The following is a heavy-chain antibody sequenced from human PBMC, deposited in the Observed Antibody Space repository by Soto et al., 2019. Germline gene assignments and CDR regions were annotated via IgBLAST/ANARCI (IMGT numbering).Heavy chain of an antibody. CDR1: GYTFTSYG. CDR2: ISAYNGNT. Sequence: ASVKVSCKASGYTFTSYGISWVRQAPGQGLEWMGWISAYNGNTNYAQKLQGRVTMTTDTSTSTAYMELRSLRSDDTAVYYCARGYSPEYSSSSLDYYYYMDVWGKGTTVTVSS. CDR3: ARGYSPEYSSSSLDYYYYMDV. D-gene: IGHD6-6*01. V-gene: IGHV1-18*01. J-gene: IGHJ6*03.